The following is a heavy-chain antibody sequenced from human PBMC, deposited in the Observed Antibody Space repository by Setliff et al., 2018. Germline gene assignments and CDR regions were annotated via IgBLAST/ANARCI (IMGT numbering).Heavy chain of an antibody. CDR2: IFHTGAA. CDR3: ARDEGSSYFYGMDV. D-gene: IGHD6-13*01. J-gene: IGHJ6*02. V-gene: IGHV4-38-2*02. CDR1: GGSISSGHY. Sequence: SETLSLTCTVSGGSISSGHYWGWIRQSPGKGLDWIGSIFHTGAAYYSPSLESRFTISVDTSKNQFSLKLSSVTAADTAVYYCARDEGSSYFYGMDVWGQGTTVTVSS.